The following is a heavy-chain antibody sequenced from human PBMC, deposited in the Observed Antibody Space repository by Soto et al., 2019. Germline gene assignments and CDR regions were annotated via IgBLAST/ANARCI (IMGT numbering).Heavy chain of an antibody. Sequence: ASVKDSCKASGYTFTSYGISWVRQAPGQGLEWMGWISAYHGNTNYAQKLQGRVTMTTDTSTSTAYMELRSLRSDDTAVYYCARAHQYCSGGSCYLDAFDIWGQGTMVTVSS. CDR3: ARAHQYCSGGSCYLDAFDI. V-gene: IGHV1-18*01. CDR1: GYTFTSYG. D-gene: IGHD2-15*01. J-gene: IGHJ3*02. CDR2: ISAYHGNT.